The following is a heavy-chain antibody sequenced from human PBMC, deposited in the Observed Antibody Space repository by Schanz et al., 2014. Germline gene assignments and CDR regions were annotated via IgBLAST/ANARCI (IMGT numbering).Heavy chain of an antibody. V-gene: IGHV3-66*01. CDR1: GLTAGRTH. D-gene: IGHD3-22*01. J-gene: IGHJ4*02. CDR3: ARVHHYDPSGWGYFDY. CDR2: IYSGIGA. Sequence: EGQLAESGGGLVKPGGPLSLPCAVSGLTAGRTHMSWVARAPGKGLEWVSVIYSGIGAYYADSVKDRFTVSRDNSKNTVYLQMNRLRAEDTAVYYCARVHHYDPSGWGYFDYWGQGALVTVSS.